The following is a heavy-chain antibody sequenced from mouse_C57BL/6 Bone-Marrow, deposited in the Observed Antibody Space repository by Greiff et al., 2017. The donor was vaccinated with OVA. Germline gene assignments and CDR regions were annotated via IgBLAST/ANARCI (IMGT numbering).Heavy chain of an antibody. Sequence: QVQLQQPGAELVRPGTSVKLSCKASGYTFTSYWMHWVKQRPGQGLEWIGVIDPSDSSTNYNQKFKGKATLTVDTSSSTAYMQLSSLTSEDAAVYYCARGEGWDVSADWGQGTLVTVSA. V-gene: IGHV1-59*01. CDR1: GYTFTSYW. J-gene: IGHJ3*01. CDR2: IDPSDSST. D-gene: IGHD4-1*01. CDR3: ARGEGWDVSAD.